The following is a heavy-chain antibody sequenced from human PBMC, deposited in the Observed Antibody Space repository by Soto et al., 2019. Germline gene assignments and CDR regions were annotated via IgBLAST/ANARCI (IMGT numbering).Heavy chain of an antibody. CDR1: GFTFSSYG. V-gene: IGHV3-33*01. CDR3: ARVHSNWGSRQYYFDY. D-gene: IGHD7-27*01. CDR2: IWYDGSNK. Sequence: GGSLRLSCAASGFTFSSYGMHWVRQAPGKGLEWVAVIWYDGSNKYYADSVKGRFTISRDNSKNTLYLQMNSLRAEDTAVYYCARVHSNWGSRQYYFDYWGQGTLVTVSS. J-gene: IGHJ4*02.